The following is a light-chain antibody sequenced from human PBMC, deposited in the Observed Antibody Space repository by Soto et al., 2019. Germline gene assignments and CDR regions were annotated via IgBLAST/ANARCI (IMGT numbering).Light chain of an antibody. CDR3: QSYDSSLRGSV. CDR2: GNS. J-gene: IGLJ3*02. Sequence: QSVLTQPPSVSGAPGQRVTISCTGSSSNIGAGYDVHWYQQLPGTAPKLLIYGNSNRPSGVPDRFSGSKSGTSASLAIPGLPAEDESDYYCQSYDSSLRGSVFGGGTKLTVL. V-gene: IGLV1-40*01. CDR1: SSNIGAGYD.